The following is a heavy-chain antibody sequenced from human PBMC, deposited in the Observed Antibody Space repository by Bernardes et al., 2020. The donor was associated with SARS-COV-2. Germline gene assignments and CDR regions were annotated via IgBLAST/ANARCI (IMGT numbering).Heavy chain of an antibody. CDR1: GFSFSDFY. V-gene: IGHV3-11*01. CDR2: IRGDGGNI. Sequence: GGSLRLSCASSGFSFSDFYMTWVRQAPGKGLEWVSYIRGDGGNINFADSLRGRFTISRDNSKNSLYLQMNSLRPEDTAVYYCARRGTSYCTESDCHPNGFDSWGQGTLVTVSS. D-gene: IGHD2-8*02. CDR3: ARRGTSYCTESDCHPNGFDS. J-gene: IGHJ5*01.